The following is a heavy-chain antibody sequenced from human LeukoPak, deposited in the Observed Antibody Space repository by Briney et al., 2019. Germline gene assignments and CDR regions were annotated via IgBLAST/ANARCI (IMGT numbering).Heavy chain of an antibody. D-gene: IGHD2-15*01. Sequence: SQTLSLTCVISGDSVSSNVAAWNWIRQSPSRGLEWLGRTYYRSKWYNNYAESVRSRVSIDPDTSKNQFSLQLDSVTPEDTAVYYCAKDCGTGNVGCSHWVQGTLVTVSS. CDR2: TYYRSKWYN. V-gene: IGHV6-1*01. CDR3: AKDCGTGNVGCSH. CDR1: GDSVSSNVAA. J-gene: IGHJ4*02.